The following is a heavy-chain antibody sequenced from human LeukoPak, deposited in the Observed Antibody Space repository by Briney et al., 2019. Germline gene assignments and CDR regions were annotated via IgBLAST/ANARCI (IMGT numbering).Heavy chain of an antibody. D-gene: IGHD5-12*01. Sequence: GGSLRLSCAASGFIFNNYWMHWVRQTPGEGPLWLARINDDGSSTSYAYSVQGRFIISRDNATNTLYLQLTSLRAEDTAVYYCTRKWHTPSDYWGQGTLVTVSS. J-gene: IGHJ4*02. CDR1: GFIFNNYW. V-gene: IGHV3-74*01. CDR3: TRKWHTPSDY. CDR2: INDDGSST.